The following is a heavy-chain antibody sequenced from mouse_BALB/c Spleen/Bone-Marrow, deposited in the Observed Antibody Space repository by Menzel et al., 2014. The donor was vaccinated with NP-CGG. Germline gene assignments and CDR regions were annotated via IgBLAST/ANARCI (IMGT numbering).Heavy chain of an antibody. CDR2: ISGDGRYT. CDR3: ARHAYYDQSEVSFVC. CDR1: GFSFSNYG. D-gene: IGHD2-4*01. V-gene: IGHV5-9-2*01. Sequence: EVKLVESGGGLVKSGGSLKLSCAASGFSFSNYGMSWLRQTPEKRLEWVATISGDGRYTFYSDSVKGRFSISRDNAKNNLYLQLSGLRSEDTALYYCARHAYYDQSEVSFVCWGQWTLVTVSA. J-gene: IGHJ3*01.